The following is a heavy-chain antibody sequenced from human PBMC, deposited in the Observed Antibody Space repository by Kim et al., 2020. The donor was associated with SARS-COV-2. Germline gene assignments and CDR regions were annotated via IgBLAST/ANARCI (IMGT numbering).Heavy chain of an antibody. CDR2: IKQEGSEK. V-gene: IGHV3-7*01. CDR1: GFTFSSYW. J-gene: IGHJ4*02. CDR3: ARDGYSYGFDY. Sequence: GGSLRLSCEASGFTFSSYWMSWVRQAPGKGLEGVATIKQEGSEKYYGDSVKGRFTISRDNAKNSLYLQMNSLRAEDTAVYYCARDGYSYGFDYWGQGTLVTVSS. D-gene: IGHD5-18*01.